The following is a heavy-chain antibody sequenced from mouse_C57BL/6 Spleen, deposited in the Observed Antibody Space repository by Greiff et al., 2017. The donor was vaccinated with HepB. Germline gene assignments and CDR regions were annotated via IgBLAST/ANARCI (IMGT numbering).Heavy chain of an antibody. J-gene: IGHJ1*03. CDR1: GYSFTGYY. Sequence: EVKLMESGPELVKPGASVKISCKASGYSFTGYYMNWVKQSPEKSLEWIGEINPSTGGTTYNQKFKAKATLTVDKSSSTAYMQLKSLTSEDSAVYYCARFWYYGSSRYFDVWGTGTTVTVSS. V-gene: IGHV1-42*01. D-gene: IGHD1-1*01. CDR2: INPSTGGT. CDR3: ARFWYYGSSRYFDV.